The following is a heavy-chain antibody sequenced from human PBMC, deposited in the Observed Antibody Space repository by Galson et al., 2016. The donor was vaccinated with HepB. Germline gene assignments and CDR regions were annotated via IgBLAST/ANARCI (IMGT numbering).Heavy chain of an antibody. CDR2: IYYTGSA. CDR3: ATGRHYYGSEH. V-gene: IGHV4-61*01. Sequence: SETLSLTCTVSGDSVSSANYYWSWIRQPPGKGLEWIGYIYYTGSANSNPSLKSRFTISVDPSKNQFSLKLTSVTAADTAVYSCATGRHYYGSEHWGQGILVTVSS. CDR1: GDSVSSANYY. D-gene: IGHD3-10*01. J-gene: IGHJ4*02.